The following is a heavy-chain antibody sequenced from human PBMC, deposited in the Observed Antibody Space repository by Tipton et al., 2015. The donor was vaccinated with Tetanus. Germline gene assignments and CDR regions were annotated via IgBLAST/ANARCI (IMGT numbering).Heavy chain of an antibody. CDR3: ARGPLENEGYFDS. Sequence: TLSLTCVVSGDSIDSGYYSWSWIRQPPGKGLEWIGHIYSSGGARYNPSLKSRTTMSVDRSKSQFSLEVTSVTAADTAVYFCARGPLENEGYFDSWGQGILVTVTA. CDR2: IYSSGGA. J-gene: IGHJ4*02. V-gene: IGHV4-30-4*07. CDR1: GDSIDSGYYS. D-gene: IGHD1-1*01.